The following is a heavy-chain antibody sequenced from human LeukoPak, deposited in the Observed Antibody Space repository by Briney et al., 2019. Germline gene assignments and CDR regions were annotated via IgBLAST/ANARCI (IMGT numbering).Heavy chain of an antibody. D-gene: IGHD5-18*01. Sequence: GGSLRLSCAASGFTFSSYGMHWVRQAPGKGLEWVAVIWCDGSNKYYADSVKGRFTISRDNSKNTLYLQMNSLRAEDTAVYYCARAGYSYGFDYWGQGALVTVSS. J-gene: IGHJ4*02. CDR2: IWCDGSNK. CDR3: ARAGYSYGFDY. V-gene: IGHV3-33*01. CDR1: GFTFSSYG.